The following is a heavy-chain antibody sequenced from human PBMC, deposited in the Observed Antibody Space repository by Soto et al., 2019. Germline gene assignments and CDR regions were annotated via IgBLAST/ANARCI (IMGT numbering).Heavy chain of an antibody. CDR3: ARTGTSGHDAFDI. V-gene: IGHV1-18*01. CDR1: GYTFPRYG. J-gene: IGHJ3*02. D-gene: IGHD1-26*01. CDR2: LSAYNGNT. Sequence: QVLLVQSGAEVKKPGASVKVSCKASGYTFPRYGITWMRQAPGQGLEWMGWLSAYNGNTNYAQKLQGRVTMTTDTFTSTAYLELRSLRSDDTAVYYCARTGTSGHDAFDIWGQGTMVTVSS.